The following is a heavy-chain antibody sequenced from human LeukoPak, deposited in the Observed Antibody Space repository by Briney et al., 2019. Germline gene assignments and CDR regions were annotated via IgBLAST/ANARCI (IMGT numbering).Heavy chain of an antibody. CDR3: ARDLSAIAAAGTTEYFQH. CDR1: GFTFSSYS. Sequence: GGSLRLSCAASGFTFSSYSMNWVRQAPGKGLEWVSSISSSSSYIYYADSVKGRFTISRDNAKNSLYLQMNSLRAEDTAVYYCARDLSAIAAAGTTEYFQHWGQAPWSPSPQ. D-gene: IGHD6-13*01. V-gene: IGHV3-21*01. J-gene: IGHJ1*01. CDR2: ISSSSSYI.